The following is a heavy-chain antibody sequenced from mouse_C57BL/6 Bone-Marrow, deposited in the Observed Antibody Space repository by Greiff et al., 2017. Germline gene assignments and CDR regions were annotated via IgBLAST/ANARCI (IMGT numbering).Heavy chain of an antibody. V-gene: IGHV1-82*01. CDR3: ARWAIEGY. CDR2: IYPGDGDT. CDR1: GYAFSSSW. J-gene: IGHJ2*01. Sequence: VQLQQSGPELVKPGASVKISCKASGYAFSSSWMNWVNQRPGKGLEWIGRIYPGDGDTNYNGNFKGKATLTADKSSSTAYMQLSSLTSEDSAVYFCARWAIEGYWGQGTTLTVSS.